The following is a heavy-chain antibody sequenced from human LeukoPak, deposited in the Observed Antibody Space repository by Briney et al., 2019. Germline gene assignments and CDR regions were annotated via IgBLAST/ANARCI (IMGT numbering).Heavy chain of an antibody. V-gene: IGHV4-39*01. CDR2: IYYSGTT. D-gene: IGHD5-18*01. Sequence: PSETLSLTCTVSGGSISSSRYHWGWIRQPPGKGLEWIGSIYYSGTTFYNPSLKSRVTISVDTPKNQFSLKVSSVTAADTAVYYCATTYSYTSGGYDYWGQGTLVTVSS. CDR1: GGSISSSRYH. J-gene: IGHJ4*02. CDR3: ATTYSYTSGGYDY.